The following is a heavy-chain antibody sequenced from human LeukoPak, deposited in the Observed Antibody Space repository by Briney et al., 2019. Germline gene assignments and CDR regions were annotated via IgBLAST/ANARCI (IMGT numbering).Heavy chain of an antibody. CDR3: ARGMESGRYDIFDY. D-gene: IGHD3-9*01. CDR2: VIPIFGTA. J-gene: IGHJ4*02. CDR1: GGTFSSYA. Sequence: SVKVSCKASGGTFSSYAISWVRQAPGQGLEWMGGVIPIFGTANYAQKFQGRVTITADESTSTAYMELSSLRSEDTAVYYCARGMESGRYDIFDYWGQGTLVTVSS. V-gene: IGHV1-69*01.